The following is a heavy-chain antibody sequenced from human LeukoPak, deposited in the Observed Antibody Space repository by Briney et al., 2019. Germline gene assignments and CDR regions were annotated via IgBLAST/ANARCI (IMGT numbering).Heavy chain of an antibody. CDR2: VYHSGAT. D-gene: IGHD5-12*01. Sequence: SETLSLTCTVSGVSIRSHYWGWLRQPPGKGLEWIGYVYHSGATNYNPSLKSRATISMDTSKSQFSLTVRSVTAADTAVYFCARESGYVTDPYYYHGLDVWGQGTTVTVSS. CDR1: GVSIRSHY. CDR3: ARESGYVTDPYYYHGLDV. J-gene: IGHJ6*02. V-gene: IGHV4-59*11.